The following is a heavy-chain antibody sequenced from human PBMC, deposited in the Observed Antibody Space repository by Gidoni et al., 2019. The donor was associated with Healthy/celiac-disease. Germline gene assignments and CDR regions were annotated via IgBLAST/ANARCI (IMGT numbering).Heavy chain of an antibody. Sequence: QLQLQESGPGLVKPSETLSLPCTVSGGSISSSSYYWGWIRQPPGKGLEWIGSIYYSGSTYYNPSLKSLVTISVDTSKNQFSLKLSSVTAADTAVYYCARHPTNIGSSANFDYWGQGTLVTVSS. CDR2: IYYSGST. CDR3: ARHPTNIGSSANFDY. CDR1: GGSISSSSYY. J-gene: IGHJ4*02. D-gene: IGHD6-6*01. V-gene: IGHV4-39*01.